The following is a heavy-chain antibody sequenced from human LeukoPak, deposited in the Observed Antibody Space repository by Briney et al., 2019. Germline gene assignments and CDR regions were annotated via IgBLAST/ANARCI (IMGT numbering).Heavy chain of an antibody. J-gene: IGHJ5*02. Sequence: APVKVSCKASGYTFTSYGISWVRQAPGQGLEWMGWISAYNGNTNYAQKLQGRVTMTTDTSTSTAYMELRSLRSDDTAVYYCARALPGAATAHNWFDPWGQGTLVTVSS. CDR2: ISAYNGNT. D-gene: IGHD1-26*01. CDR1: GYTFTSYG. CDR3: ARALPGAATAHNWFDP. V-gene: IGHV1-18*01.